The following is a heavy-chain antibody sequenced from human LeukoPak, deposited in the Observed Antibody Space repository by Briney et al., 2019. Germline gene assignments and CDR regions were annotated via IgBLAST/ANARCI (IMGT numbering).Heavy chain of an antibody. J-gene: IGHJ4*02. D-gene: IGHD6-13*01. Sequence: GSLRLSCAASGFTFSSYWMHWVRQAPGKGLVWVSHINTDGRSTGHADSVKGRFTISRDNAKNTLYLQMNSLRAEDTAVYYCARPSAAGPYFDYWGQGTLVTVSS. V-gene: IGHV3-74*01. CDR1: GFTFSSYW. CDR3: ARPSAAGPYFDY. CDR2: INTDGRST.